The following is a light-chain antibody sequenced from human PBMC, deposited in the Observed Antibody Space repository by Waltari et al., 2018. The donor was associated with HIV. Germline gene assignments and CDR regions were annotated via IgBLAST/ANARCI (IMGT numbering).Light chain of an antibody. V-gene: IGLV2-14*01. Sequence: QSALSQPASVSGSPGQSITISCTGTSSDIGGSKYVSWYQHHPGKAPRLMIYDVSGRASGVSNRFSGSKSANTASRTISGLQAEDEADYYCSSSTTISTVVFGGGTKVTVL. CDR1: SSDIGGSKY. J-gene: IGLJ2*01. CDR3: SSSTTISTVV. CDR2: DVS.